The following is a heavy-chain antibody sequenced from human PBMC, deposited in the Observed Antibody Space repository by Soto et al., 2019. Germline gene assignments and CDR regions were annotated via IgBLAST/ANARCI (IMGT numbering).Heavy chain of an antibody. CDR2: IYASGNT. Sequence: PSGTPSLPCTFSGGSLSSFFLGWIRQPPGKGLESIGYIYASGNTNYNPSFKSRVAISIDTSKRQISLNLSSVTAADTAVYYCARDLGGIWDYWGQGTLVTVSS. CDR3: ARDLGGIWDY. V-gene: IGHV4-59*01. CDR1: GGSLSSFF. J-gene: IGHJ4*02. D-gene: IGHD6-13*01.